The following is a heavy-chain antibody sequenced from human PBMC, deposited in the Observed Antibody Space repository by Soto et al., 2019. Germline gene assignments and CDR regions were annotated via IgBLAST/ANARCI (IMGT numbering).Heavy chain of an antibody. CDR3: VRDRGSYALDY. J-gene: IGHJ4*02. D-gene: IGHD1-26*01. CDR2: ISAYNGNT. Sequence: QVQLMQSGTDVEKPGASVRVSCKASGYTFTSYGISWVRQAPGQGLEWMGWISAYNGNTNYAQKLQGRVTMTTDTSTSTAYMELRSLRSGDTAVYYCVRDRGSYALDYWGQGTLVTVSS. V-gene: IGHV1-18*01. CDR1: GYTFTSYG.